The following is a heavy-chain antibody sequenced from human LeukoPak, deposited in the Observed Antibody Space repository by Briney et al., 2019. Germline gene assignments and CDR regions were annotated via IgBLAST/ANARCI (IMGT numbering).Heavy chain of an antibody. CDR1: GGTFSSYA. CDR2: IIPIFGTA. Sequence: ASVKVSCKASGGTFSSYAISWVRQAPGQGLEWMGGIIPIFGTANYAQKFQGRVTITADESTSTAYMELSSLRSEDTAVYYCARNRDPHYYDSSGYFSNWFDPWGQGTLVTVSS. J-gene: IGHJ5*02. CDR3: ARNRDPHYYDSSGYFSNWFDP. D-gene: IGHD3-22*01. V-gene: IGHV1-69*13.